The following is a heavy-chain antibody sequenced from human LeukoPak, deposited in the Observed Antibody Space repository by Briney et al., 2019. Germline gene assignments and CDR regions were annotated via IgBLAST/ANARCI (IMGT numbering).Heavy chain of an antibody. CDR3: ARDPATECSNGVCYKASWFDP. J-gene: IGHJ5*02. D-gene: IGHD2-8*01. CDR2: IYQSGST. V-gene: IGHV4-38-2*02. Sequence: SETLSLTCTVSGYSISSGYYWGWIRPSPGKGLEWIGSIYQSGSTYYNPSLKSRFTILVDTAKNQFSLKLSSVTPADTAMYYCARDPATECSNGVCYKASWFDPWGQGTLVTVSS. CDR1: GYSISSGYY.